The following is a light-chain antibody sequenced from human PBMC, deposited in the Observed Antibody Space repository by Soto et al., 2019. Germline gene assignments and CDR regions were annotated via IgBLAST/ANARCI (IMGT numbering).Light chain of an antibody. Sequence: QSVLTQPPSVSAAPGQTVTISCSGSSSNIGNNYVSWYQQLPGTAPKLLIYGNNNRPSGIPDRFSGSKSGTSATLGITGLQTGDEADYYCGTWDSILSAVVFGGGTKLTVL. V-gene: IGLV1-51*01. CDR2: GNN. J-gene: IGLJ2*01. CDR1: SSNIGNNY. CDR3: GTWDSILSAVV.